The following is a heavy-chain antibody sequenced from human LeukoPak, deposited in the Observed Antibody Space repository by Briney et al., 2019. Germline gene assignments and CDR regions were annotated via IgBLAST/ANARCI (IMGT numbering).Heavy chain of an antibody. Sequence: PGGSLRLSCAVSGFTFSTYGMNWVRQAPGKGLEWVSPISSGSRSIYYADSVKGRFTISRDNAKNSLHLQMNSLRAEDTAVYYCARDNYDYGDYYFDYWGQGTLVTVSS. CDR1: GFTFSTYG. V-gene: IGHV3-21*01. CDR3: ARDNYDYGDYYFDY. D-gene: IGHD4-17*01. CDR2: ISSGSRSI. J-gene: IGHJ4*02.